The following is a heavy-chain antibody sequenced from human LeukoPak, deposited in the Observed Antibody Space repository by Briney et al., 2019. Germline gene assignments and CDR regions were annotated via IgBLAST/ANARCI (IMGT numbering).Heavy chain of an antibody. V-gene: IGHV4-61*01. Sequence: SETLSLTCTVSGGSVSSGSYYWSWIRQPPGKGLEWIGYIYYSGSANYNPSLKSRVTISVDTSKNQFSLKLSSVTAADTAVYYCARGWGYYGSGSYYNAVDYWGQGTLVTASS. CDR1: GGSVSSGSYY. J-gene: IGHJ4*02. CDR2: IYYSGSA. CDR3: ARGWGYYGSGSYYNAVDY. D-gene: IGHD3-10*01.